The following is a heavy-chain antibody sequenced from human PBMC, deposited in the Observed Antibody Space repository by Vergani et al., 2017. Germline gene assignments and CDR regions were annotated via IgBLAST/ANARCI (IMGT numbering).Heavy chain of an antibody. D-gene: IGHD5-18*01. CDR1: GDTFSTYA. CDR2: IIPFFGTP. CDR3: ARDRQSDTAVAYYAMDV. V-gene: IGHV1-69*12. J-gene: IGHJ6*02. Sequence: QVQLVQSGAEVKKPGSSVKVSCKASGDTFSTYAISWVRQAPGQGLEWMGGIIPFFGTPKYAQKFRGRVTITADESTSTAYMDVSSLRSEDTAVYYCARDRQSDTAVAYYAMDVWGQGTTVTVSS.